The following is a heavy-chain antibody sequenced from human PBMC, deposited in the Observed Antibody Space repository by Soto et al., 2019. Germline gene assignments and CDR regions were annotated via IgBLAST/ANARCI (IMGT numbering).Heavy chain of an antibody. V-gene: IGHV1-18*01. CDR2: ISAYNGNT. J-gene: IGHJ3*02. D-gene: IGHD5-18*01. CDR1: GYTFTSYG. Sequence: ASVKVSCKASGYTFTSYGISWLRQAPGQGLEWMGWISAYNGNTNYAQKLQGRVTMTTDTSTSTAYMEPRSLRSDDTAVYYCARVDTAMIGFGAFDIWGQGTMVTVSS. CDR3: ARVDTAMIGFGAFDI.